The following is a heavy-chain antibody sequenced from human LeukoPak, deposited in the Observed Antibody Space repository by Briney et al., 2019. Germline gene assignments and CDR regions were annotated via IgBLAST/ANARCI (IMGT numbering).Heavy chain of an antibody. CDR3: ARLPIFGVVTGAFDI. CDR2: IYYSGST. V-gene: IGHV4-59*12. D-gene: IGHD3-3*01. CDR1: GGSISSYY. J-gene: IGHJ3*02. Sequence: SETLSLTCTVSGGSISSYYWSWIRQPPGKGLEWIGYIYYSGSTNYNPSLKSRVTISVDTSKNQFSLKLSSVTAADTAVYYCARLPIFGVVTGAFDIWGQGTMVTVSS.